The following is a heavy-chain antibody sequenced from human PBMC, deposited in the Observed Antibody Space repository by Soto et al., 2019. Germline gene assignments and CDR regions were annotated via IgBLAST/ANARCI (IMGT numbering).Heavy chain of an antibody. CDR3: ARARLRDIVVVPAAIGWFDP. J-gene: IGHJ5*02. D-gene: IGHD2-2*01. Sequence: ASVKVSCKASGYTFTGYYMHWVRQAPGQGREWMGWINPNSGGTNYAQKFQGWVTMTRDTSISTAYMELSRLRSDDTAVYYCARARLRDIVVVPAAIGWFDPWGQGTLVTVSS. V-gene: IGHV1-2*04. CDR1: GYTFTGYY. CDR2: INPNSGGT.